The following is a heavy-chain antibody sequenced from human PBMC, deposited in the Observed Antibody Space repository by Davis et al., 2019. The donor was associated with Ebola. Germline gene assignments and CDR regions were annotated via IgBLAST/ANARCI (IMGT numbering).Heavy chain of an antibody. J-gene: IGHJ4*02. Sequence: PGGSLRLSCAASGFIFNAFDMVWVRQAPGKGLEWISAINGGGDVALYIDSVRGRFITSRDNSMNTLFLQMNSLRAVDAAVYYCAKSLIWFGELFDYWGQGTLVTVSS. V-gene: IGHV3-23*01. CDR2: INGGGDVA. CDR3: AKSLIWFGELFDY. CDR1: GFIFNAFD. D-gene: IGHD3-10*01.